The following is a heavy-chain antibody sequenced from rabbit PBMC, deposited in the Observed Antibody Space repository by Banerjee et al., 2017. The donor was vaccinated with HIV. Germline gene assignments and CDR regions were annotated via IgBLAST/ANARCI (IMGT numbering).Heavy chain of an antibody. Sequence: QSLEESGGDLVKPGASLTLTCTASGFSFSSSNRICWVRQAPGKGLEWIAYIHTGTSGSTWYANWAKGRFTISKTSSTTVTLQMTSLTAADTATYFCARGDAGYGGYGVDVFDPWGPGTLVTVS. CDR3: ARGDAGYGGYGVDVFDP. D-gene: IGHD7-1*01. CDR1: GFSFSSSNR. CDR2: IHTGTSGST. V-gene: IGHV1S40*01. J-gene: IGHJ2*01.